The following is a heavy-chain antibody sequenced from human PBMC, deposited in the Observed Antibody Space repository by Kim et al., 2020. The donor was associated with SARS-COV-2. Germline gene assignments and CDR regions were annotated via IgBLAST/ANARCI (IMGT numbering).Heavy chain of an antibody. CDR2: INTNTGNP. V-gene: IGHV7-4-1*02. D-gene: IGHD6-6*01. J-gene: IGHJ6*02. Sequence: ASVKVSCKASGYTFTSYAMNWVRQAPGQGLEWMGWINTNTGNPTYAQGFTGRFVFSLDTSVSTAYLQISSLKAEDTAVYYCARAPGLSEQLVRTYYYYYYGMDVWGQGTTVTVSS. CDR1: GYTFTSYA. CDR3: ARAPGLSEQLVRTYYYYYYGMDV.